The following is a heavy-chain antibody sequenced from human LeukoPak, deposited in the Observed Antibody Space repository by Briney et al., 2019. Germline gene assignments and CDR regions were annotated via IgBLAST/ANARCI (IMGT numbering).Heavy chain of an antibody. CDR2: IKQDGSEK. D-gene: IGHD6-13*01. CDR1: GFTFTIYW. CDR3: ARYGSSWDFDY. J-gene: IGHJ4*02. Sequence: GGSLRLSYAASGFTFTIYWMSWVRQAPGKGLEWVANIKQDGSEKYYVDSVKGRFTISRDNAKNSLYLQMNSLRAEDTAVYYCARYGSSWDFDYWGQGTLVTVSS. V-gene: IGHV3-7*01.